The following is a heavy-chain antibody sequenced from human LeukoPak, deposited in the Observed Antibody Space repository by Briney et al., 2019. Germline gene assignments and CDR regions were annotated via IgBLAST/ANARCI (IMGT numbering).Heavy chain of an antibody. CDR2: ISGSGSST. Sequence: GGSLRLSCAASGFTFSSYAMNWVRQAPGKGLQWVSAISGSGSSTYYADSVKGRFTISRDNSKNTLYLQMNSLRAEDTAEYYCATPARTDYADYWGQGTLVTVST. CDR1: GFTFSSYA. J-gene: IGHJ4*02. V-gene: IGHV3-23*01. CDR3: ATPARTDYADY. D-gene: IGHD1-14*01.